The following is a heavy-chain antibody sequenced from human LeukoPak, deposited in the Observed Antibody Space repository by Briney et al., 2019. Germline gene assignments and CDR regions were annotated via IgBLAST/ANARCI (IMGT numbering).Heavy chain of an antibody. CDR3: ARERKQWLNWFDP. D-gene: IGHD6-19*01. V-gene: IGHV1-2*02. Sequence: ASVKVSCKASGYTFTGYYMHWVRQAPGRGLEWMGWINPNSGGTNYAQKFRGRVTMTRDTSISTAYMELSRLRSDDTAVYYCARERKQWLNWFDPWGQGTLVTVSS. CDR1: GYTFTGYY. CDR2: INPNSGGT. J-gene: IGHJ5*02.